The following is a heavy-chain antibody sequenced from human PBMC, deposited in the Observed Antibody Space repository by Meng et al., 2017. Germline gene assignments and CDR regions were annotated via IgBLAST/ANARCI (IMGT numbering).Heavy chain of an antibody. CDR1: GYNFPDYY. Sequence: QVRPVQSGGEVKKPGASVKVSCKPSGYNFPDYYIHWVRRAPGQGLEWMGRINPKSGDTHYAQKFQARVTMTGDTSISTAYMELSRLRSDDTAVYYCARSERYVLGFDYWGQGTLVTVSS. CDR2: INPKSGDT. CDR3: ARSERYVLGFDY. J-gene: IGHJ4*02. V-gene: IGHV1-2*06. D-gene: IGHD3-16*01.